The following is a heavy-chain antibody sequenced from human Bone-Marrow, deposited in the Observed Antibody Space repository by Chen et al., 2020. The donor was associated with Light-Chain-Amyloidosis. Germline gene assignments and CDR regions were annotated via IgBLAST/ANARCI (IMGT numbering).Heavy chain of an antibody. Sequence: VQLVEAGGGLVTPGGSLRLSCATSGFHFSSFGMSWVRQAPGKGLEWVSTVSGSTVSTYYAGAVKGRFIISRDNSKSTLYLQMNSLRAGDTAVYFCTRKGCYFDFWGQGSLVTVSS. D-gene: IGHD3-10*01. CDR2: VSGSTVST. CDR3: TRKGCYFDF. J-gene: IGHJ4*02. V-gene: IGHV3-23*04. CDR1: GFHFSSFG.